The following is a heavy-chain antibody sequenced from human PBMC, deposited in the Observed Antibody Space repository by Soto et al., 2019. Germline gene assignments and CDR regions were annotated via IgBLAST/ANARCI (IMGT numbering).Heavy chain of an antibody. V-gene: IGHV3-73*01. CDR1: GFTFSGSA. D-gene: IGHD6-6*01. CDR3: TSRSGGGVLSSSADYYYYGMDV. CDR2: IRSKANSYAT. Sequence: GESLKISCAASGFTFSGSAMHWVRQASGKGLEWVGRIRSKANSYATAYAASVKGRFTISRDDSKNTAYLQMNSLKTGDTAVYYCTSRSGGGVLSSSADYYYYGMDVWGQGTTVTVSS. J-gene: IGHJ6*02.